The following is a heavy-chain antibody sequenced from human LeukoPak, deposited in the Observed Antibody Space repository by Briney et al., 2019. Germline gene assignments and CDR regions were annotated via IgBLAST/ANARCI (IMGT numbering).Heavy chain of an antibody. V-gene: IGHV3-74*01. CDR3: ARDTYDSSGYYYGPFDY. J-gene: IGHJ4*02. D-gene: IGHD3-22*01. Sequence: GGSLRLSCAASGFTFTSYWMHWVRQAPGKGLVWVSRINTDGSSTSYADSVEGRFTISRDNAKNTLYLQMNSLRAEDTAVYYCARDTYDSSGYYYGPFDYWGQGTLVTVSS. CDR1: GFTFTSYW. CDR2: INTDGSST.